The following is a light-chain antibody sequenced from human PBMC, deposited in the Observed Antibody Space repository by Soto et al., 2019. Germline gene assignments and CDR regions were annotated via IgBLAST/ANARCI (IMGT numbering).Light chain of an antibody. J-gene: IGKJ5*01. CDR2: EVS. V-gene: IGKV2D-29*02. CDR3: MQSTQLPPT. Sequence: DVVMTQTPLSLSVAPGQPASISCKSSQSLLHITGETFLFWYLQKPGQSPQLLIYEVSTRVSGVPDRLSGSGSGTDFTLEISRAETDDVGIYYCMQSTQLPPTFGQGTRLEIK. CDR1: QSLLHITGETF.